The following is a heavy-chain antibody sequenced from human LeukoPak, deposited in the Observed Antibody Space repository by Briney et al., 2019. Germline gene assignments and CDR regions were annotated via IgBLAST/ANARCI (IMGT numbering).Heavy chain of an antibody. V-gene: IGHV4-59*01. Sequence: SETLSLTCTVSGGSISSYYWSWIRQPPGKGLEWIGYIYYSGSTNYNPSLESRVTISVDTSKNQFSLKLRSVTAADTAVYYCVREAATDYYDSSGYYRQTEVFDAWGQGTMVTVSS. CDR2: IYYSGST. J-gene: IGHJ3*01. CDR1: GGSISSYY. D-gene: IGHD3-22*01. CDR3: VREAATDYYDSSGYYRQTEVFDA.